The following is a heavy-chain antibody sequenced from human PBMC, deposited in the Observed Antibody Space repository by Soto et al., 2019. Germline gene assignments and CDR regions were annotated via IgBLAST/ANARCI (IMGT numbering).Heavy chain of an antibody. CDR1: GFSFNSYV. D-gene: IGHD3-22*01. V-gene: IGHV3-30-3*01. Sequence: QVQLVESGGDVVQPGRSLRLSCAASGFSFNSYVMHWVRQAPGKGLEWVALMTHDGNKQYVDSVRERFTISRDNSKNKLNLEMNILRAEDTAVYYCAREDESSGHAGTFRHWGQGTLVTVSP. CDR2: MTHDGNK. J-gene: IGHJ1*01. CDR3: AREDESSGHAGTFRH.